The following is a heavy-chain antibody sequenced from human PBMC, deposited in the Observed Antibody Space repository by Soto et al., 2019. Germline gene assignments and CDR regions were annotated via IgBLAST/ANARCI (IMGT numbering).Heavy chain of an antibody. Sequence: QVQLQESGPGLVKPSQTLSLTCTVSGGSISSGNYYWSWIRQPPGKGLEWIGFISYSVSTYYSLSLKSRVTISVDTSKNQFSLNLSFVTAADTAVYYCAPMCTPATGLYYFDYWGQGTLVTVSS. J-gene: IGHJ4*02. CDR2: ISYSVST. CDR1: GGSISSGNYY. CDR3: APMCTPATGLYYFDY. D-gene: IGHD2-15*01. V-gene: IGHV4-30-4*01.